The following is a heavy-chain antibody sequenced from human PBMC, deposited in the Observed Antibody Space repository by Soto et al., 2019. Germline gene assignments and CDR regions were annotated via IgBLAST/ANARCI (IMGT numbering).Heavy chain of an antibody. D-gene: IGHD4-17*01. CDR2: IYYSGST. CDR3: ARVGATVTSQALGFDH. V-gene: IGHV4-39*01. Sequence: PSETLSLTCTVSGGSISSSSYYWGWIRQPPGKGLEWIGSIYYSGSTYYNPSLKSRVTISVDASKNQFSLKLSSVTAADTAVYYCARVGATVTSQALGFDHWGQGILVTVSS. CDR1: GGSISSSSYY. J-gene: IGHJ4*02.